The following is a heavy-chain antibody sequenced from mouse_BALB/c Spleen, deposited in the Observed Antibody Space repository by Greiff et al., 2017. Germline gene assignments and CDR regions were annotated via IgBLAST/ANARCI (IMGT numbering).Heavy chain of an antibody. J-gene: IGHJ1*01. Sequence: QGQLKESGPGLVAPSQSLSITCTVSGFSLTSYDISWIRQPPGKGLEWLGVIWTGGGTNYNSAFMSRLSISKDNSKSQVFLKMNSLQTDDTAIYYCVRDRNYGVYWYFDVWGAGTTVTVSS. D-gene: IGHD2-1*01. CDR3: VRDRNYGVYWYFDV. CDR2: IWTGGGT. V-gene: IGHV2-9-2*01. CDR1: GFSLTSYD.